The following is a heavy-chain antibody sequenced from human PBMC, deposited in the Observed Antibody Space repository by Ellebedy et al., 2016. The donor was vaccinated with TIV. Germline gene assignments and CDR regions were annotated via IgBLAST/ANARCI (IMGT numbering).Heavy chain of an antibody. V-gene: IGHV4-4*02. CDR2: IYYSGTT. D-gene: IGHD2-15*01. Sequence: GSLRLXCAVSGGSISSSNWWSWVRQPPGKGLEWIGYIYYSGTTKYNPSLKSRVTISVDTSKNQFSLKLSSVTAADTAVYYCARHYWHFDYWGQGTLVTVSS. CDR1: GGSISSSNW. J-gene: IGHJ4*02. CDR3: ARHYWHFDY.